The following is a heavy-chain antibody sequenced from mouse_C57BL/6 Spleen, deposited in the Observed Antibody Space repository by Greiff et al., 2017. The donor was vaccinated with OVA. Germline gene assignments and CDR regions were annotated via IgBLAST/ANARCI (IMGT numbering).Heavy chain of an antibody. CDR1: GYTFTSYW. D-gene: IGHD2-4*01. CDR3: ARGGLRRTEYAMDY. Sequence: QVQLQQPGAELVKPGASVKMSCKASGYTFTSYWITWVKQRPGQGLEWIGDIYPGSGSTNYNEKFKSKATLTVDTSSSPAYMQPSSLTSEDSAVYNCARGGLRRTEYAMDYWGQGTSVTVSS. V-gene: IGHV1-55*01. J-gene: IGHJ4*01. CDR2: IYPGSGST.